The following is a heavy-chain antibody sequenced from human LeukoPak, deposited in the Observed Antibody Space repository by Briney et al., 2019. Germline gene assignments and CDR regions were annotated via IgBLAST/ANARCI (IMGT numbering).Heavy chain of an antibody. J-gene: IGHJ4*02. V-gene: IGHV1-18*01. CDR2: ISTQSGNT. CDR3: ARGAYGDK. D-gene: IGHD4-17*01. Sequence: ASVKVSCKASGYTLTRYGINWMRQAPGQGLEWMGWISTQSGNTNYAQKVQGRLTSTTDRSTNTAYMELRSLRSDDTAVYYCARGAYGDKWGQGTMVTVSS. CDR1: GYTLTRYG.